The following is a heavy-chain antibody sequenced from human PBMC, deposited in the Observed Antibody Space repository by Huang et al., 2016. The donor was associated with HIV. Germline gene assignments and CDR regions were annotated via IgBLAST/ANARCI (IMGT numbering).Heavy chain of an antibody. V-gene: IGHV4-59*02. Sequence: QVRLQESGPGLVKPSETLSLSCTVSGDSVSSHYWGWIRHPPGKGLEWIGTVYDSGTTKYNPRLKSRITISVDTSKNGFSLNMTSVSAADTAMYFCVRDQGRLAVGGIDNWFDPWGQGALVTVSS. CDR2: VYDSGTT. J-gene: IGHJ5*02. D-gene: IGHD6-19*01. CDR1: GDSVSSHY. CDR3: VRDQGRLAVGGIDNWFDP.